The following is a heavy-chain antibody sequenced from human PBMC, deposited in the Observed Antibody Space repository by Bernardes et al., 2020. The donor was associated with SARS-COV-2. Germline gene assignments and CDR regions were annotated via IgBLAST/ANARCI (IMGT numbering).Heavy chain of an antibody. D-gene: IGHD3-22*01. J-gene: IGHJ6*02. CDR3: AREYYYFSMDG. V-gene: IGHV3-23*01. Sequence: GGPLKLSCAASGFTFRTYAMSWVRKTPGKGLEWVSLISDSGDNTSYADSVKGRFTISRDNVKNTLYLQMNLLRAEDTAVYYCAREYYYFSMDGWGQGITVTVSS. CDR2: ISDSGDNT. CDR1: GFTFRTYA.